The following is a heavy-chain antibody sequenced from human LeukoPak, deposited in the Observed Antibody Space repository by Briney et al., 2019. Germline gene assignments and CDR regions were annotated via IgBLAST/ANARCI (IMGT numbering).Heavy chain of an antibody. CDR3: AKGGWVCGSGYDS. V-gene: IGHV3-23*01. J-gene: IGHJ5*02. CDR1: GFTFRTIA. D-gene: IGHD1-26*01. CDR2: ISGHGGST. Sequence: GGSLRLSCAASGFTFRTIAMSWVRQAPGKGLEWVSTISGHGGSTYYADSVKGRFTISRDNSNNTVYLQMNSLRAEDTAVVYCAKGGWVCGSGYDSWGQGTLVTVSS.